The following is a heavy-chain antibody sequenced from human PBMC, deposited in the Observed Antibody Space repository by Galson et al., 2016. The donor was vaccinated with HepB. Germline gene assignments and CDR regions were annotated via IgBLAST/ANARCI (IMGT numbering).Heavy chain of an antibody. Sequence: SETLSLTCTVSGGSIIDSQRWSWVRQAPGKGLGWIGEIYHGGTTTYNPSLKSRVTMPVDKSRNQFSLRLSSVTAADTAVYYCARNDYSDADLSHWFFDLWGRGTLVTVSS. D-gene: IGHD1-1*01. CDR2: IYHGGTT. CDR3: ARNDYSDADLSHWFFDL. J-gene: IGHJ2*01. CDR1: GGSIIDSQR. V-gene: IGHV4-4*02.